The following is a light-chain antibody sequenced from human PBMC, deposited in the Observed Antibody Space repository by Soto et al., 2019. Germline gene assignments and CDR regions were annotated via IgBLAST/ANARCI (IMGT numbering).Light chain of an antibody. CDR3: QQSYSSPPT. J-gene: IGKJ2*01. Sequence: DIQMTQSPSSLSASVGDRVTITCRASQSISNYLNWYQHKPGKAPNLLIYAASTLQSGVPSRFSGSRAGTDFTLAMTHLQPEDFASYYCQQSYSSPPTFGQGTKLEIK. CDR1: QSISNY. CDR2: AAS. V-gene: IGKV1-39*01.